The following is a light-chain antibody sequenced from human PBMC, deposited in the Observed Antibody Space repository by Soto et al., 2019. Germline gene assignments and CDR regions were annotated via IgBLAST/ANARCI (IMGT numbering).Light chain of an antibody. V-gene: IGKV2-30*01. J-gene: IGKJ1*01. CDR1: QSLLYSDGNTY. CDR3: SQGVYWPPGRA. CDR2: KVS. Sequence: DVVMTQSPLSLPVTLGQSASISCRSSQSLLYSDGNTYLNWFQQRPGQSPRRLIYKVSNRDSGVPDRFSGSGSGTDFTLKISRVEDEDVGVYYCSQGVYWPPGRAFGQGTKVEIK.